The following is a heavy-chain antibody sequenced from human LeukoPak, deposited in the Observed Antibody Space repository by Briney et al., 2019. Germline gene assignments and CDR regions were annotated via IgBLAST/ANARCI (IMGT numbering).Heavy chain of an antibody. CDR1: GFTFSSYG. D-gene: IGHD3-10*01. Sequence: GRSLRLSCAASGFTFSSYGMHWVRQAPGKGLEWVAVIWYDGSNKYYADSVKGRFTISRDNSKSTLYLQMNSLRAEDTAVYYCAREMYSITMVRGVITQPFDYWGQGTLVTVSS. CDR2: IWYDGSNK. CDR3: AREMYSITMVRGVITQPFDY. V-gene: IGHV3-33*01. J-gene: IGHJ4*02.